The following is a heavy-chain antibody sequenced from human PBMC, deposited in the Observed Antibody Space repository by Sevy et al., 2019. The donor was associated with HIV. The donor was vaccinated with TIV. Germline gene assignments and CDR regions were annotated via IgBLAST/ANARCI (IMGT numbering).Heavy chain of an antibody. CDR3: AREIVVVVAATHGGNWFDP. D-gene: IGHD2-15*01. Sequence: ASVKVSCKASGGTFSSYAISWVRQAPGQGLEWMGGIIPIFGTANYAQKFQGRVTITADESTCTAYMELSSLRSEDTAVYYCAREIVVVVAATHGGNWFDPWGQGTLVTVSS. V-gene: IGHV1-69*13. J-gene: IGHJ5*02. CDR1: GGTFSSYA. CDR2: IIPIFGTA.